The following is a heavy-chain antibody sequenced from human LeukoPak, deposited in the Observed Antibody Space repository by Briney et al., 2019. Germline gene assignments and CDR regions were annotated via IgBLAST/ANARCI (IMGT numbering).Heavy chain of an antibody. CDR2: IHYSGST. D-gene: IGHD3-3*01. V-gene: IGHV4-30-4*08. J-gene: IGHJ4*02. CDR3: ARGRGNFWSGDWGYFDY. CDR1: GGSISTDNY. Sequence: PSETLSLTCTVSGGSISTDNYWSWIRQPPGKGLEWIGYIHYSGSTYYNPSLKSRVTISLDTSKTQFSLKLSSVTAADTAMYYCARGRGNFWSGDWGYFDYWGQGTLVTVSS.